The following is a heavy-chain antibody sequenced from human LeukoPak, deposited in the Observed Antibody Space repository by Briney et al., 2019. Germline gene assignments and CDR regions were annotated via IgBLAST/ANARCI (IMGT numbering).Heavy chain of an antibody. V-gene: IGHV4-34*01. CDR1: GGSFSGYY. CDR2: INHSGST. D-gene: IGHD3-10*01. J-gene: IGHJ4*02. CDR3: ARSSFPMVFDY. Sequence: SETLSLTCAVYGGSFSGYYWSWIRQPPGKGLEWIGEINHSGSTNYNPSLKSRVTISVDTSKNQFSLKLSSVTAADTAVYYCARSSFPMVFDYWGQGTLVTVSS.